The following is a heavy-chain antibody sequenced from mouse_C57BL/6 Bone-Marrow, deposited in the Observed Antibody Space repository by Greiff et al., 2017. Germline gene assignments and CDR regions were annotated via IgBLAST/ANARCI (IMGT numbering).Heavy chain of an antibody. CDR2: INPNNGCT. J-gene: IGHJ1*03. Sequence: EVQLQQSGPELVKPGASVKISCKASGYTFTDYYMNWVKQSPGQSLEWIGEINPNNGCTSYNQKFKGKATLTVDKSSSTAYMELRSLTSEDSAVYFCARRAPTYWCSSFDVWGTGTTVTVSS. D-gene: IGHD1-1*01. CDR3: ARRAPTYWCSSFDV. CDR1: GYTFTDYY. V-gene: IGHV1-26*01.